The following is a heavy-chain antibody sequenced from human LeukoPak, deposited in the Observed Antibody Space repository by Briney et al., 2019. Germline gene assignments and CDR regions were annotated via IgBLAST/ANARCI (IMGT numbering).Heavy chain of an antibody. J-gene: IGHJ3*02. CDR2: ISSSSSTI. D-gene: IGHD4-17*01. Sequence: TGGSLRLSCAASGFTFSSYSMNWVRQAPGKGLEWVSYISSSSSTIYYADSVKGRFTISRDNAKNSLYLQMNSLRAEDTAVYYCARVAGDDAFDIWGQGTMVTVSS. CDR1: GFTFSSYS. CDR3: ARVAGDDAFDI. V-gene: IGHV3-48*04.